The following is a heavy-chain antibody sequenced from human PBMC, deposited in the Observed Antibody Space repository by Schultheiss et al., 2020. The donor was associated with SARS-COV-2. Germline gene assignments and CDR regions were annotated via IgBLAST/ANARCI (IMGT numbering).Heavy chain of an antibody. J-gene: IGHJ4*02. CDR3: ARDGAGYYDFWSGYYPIDY. CDR1: GFTFSSYG. D-gene: IGHD3-3*01. V-gene: IGHV3-23*01. CDR2: ISGSGGST. Sequence: GGSLRLSCAASGFTFSSYGMHWVRQAPGKGLEWVSAISGSGGSTYYADSVKGRFTISRDNSKNTLYLQMNSLRAEDTAVYYCARDGAGYYDFWSGYYPIDYWGQGTLVTVSS.